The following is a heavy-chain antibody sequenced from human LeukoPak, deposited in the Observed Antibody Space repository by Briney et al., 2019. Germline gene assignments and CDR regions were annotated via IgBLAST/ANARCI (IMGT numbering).Heavy chain of an antibody. CDR1: GGSFSGYY. Sequence: SETLSLTCAVYGGSFSGYYWSWIRQPPGKGLEWIGEINHSGSTNYNPSLKSRVTISIDTSKNQFSLKLSSVTAADTAVYFCARVGYCSGGSCRFSYFDYWGQGSLVTVSS. J-gene: IGHJ4*02. V-gene: IGHV4-34*01. D-gene: IGHD2-15*01. CDR3: ARVGYCSGGSCRFSYFDY. CDR2: INHSGST.